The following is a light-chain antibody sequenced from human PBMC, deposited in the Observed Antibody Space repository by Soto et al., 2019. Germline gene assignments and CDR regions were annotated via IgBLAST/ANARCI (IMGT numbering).Light chain of an antibody. Sequence: EIVLTQSPGTLSLSPGERATLSCRASQSVSSSYLAWYQQTPGQAPRLLIYGASSRATGISDRFTGTGSGTDFAPTISSVETDAIALHYCQQYDSSPLTFGQGTTVEIK. V-gene: IGKV3-20*01. CDR2: GAS. CDR3: QQYDSSPLT. CDR1: QSVSSSY. J-gene: IGKJ1*01.